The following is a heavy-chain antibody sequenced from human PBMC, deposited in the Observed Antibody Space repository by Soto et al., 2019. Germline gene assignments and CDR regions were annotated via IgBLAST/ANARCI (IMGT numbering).Heavy chain of an antibody. Sequence: KPSETLSLTCTVSTDSSSFTNSYWGWIRQPPGKGLQWIGSSSYNGGTFYNPSLKGRVVISFDTSKEQSSLQVTSVTAADTAVYFCARHRIEVVWRGFDFWGQGSPVTSPQ. CDR1: TDSSSFTNSY. V-gene: IGHV4-39*01. CDR2: SSYNGGT. CDR3: ARHRIEVVWRGFDF. D-gene: IGHD3-10*01. J-gene: IGHJ4*02.